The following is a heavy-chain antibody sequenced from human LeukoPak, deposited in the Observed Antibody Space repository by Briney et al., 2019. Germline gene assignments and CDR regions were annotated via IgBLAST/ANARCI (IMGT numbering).Heavy chain of an antibody. CDR1: GFTFSSYG. D-gene: IGHD3-22*01. Sequence: GSLRLSCAASGFTFSSYGMHWVRQAPGKGLEWVAVISYDGSDKHYGDSVKGRFTISRDNAKNSLFLQMNSLRAEDTAIYYCARNRYYYDSSGYYPVDYWGQGTLVTVSS. CDR3: ARNRYYYDSSGYYPVDY. CDR2: ISYDGSDK. V-gene: IGHV3-30*03. J-gene: IGHJ4*02.